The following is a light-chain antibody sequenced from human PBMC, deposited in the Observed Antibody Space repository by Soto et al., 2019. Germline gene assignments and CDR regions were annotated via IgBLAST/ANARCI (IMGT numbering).Light chain of an antibody. CDR3: QQYENLPT. Sequence: DIQMTPSPSTLPASVGDRVTITCRASQNINNYLNWYQQKPGRAPKLLIYDASNLEAGVPSRFRGSGSGTDFTFTISRLQPEDIATYYCQQYENLPTFGQGTRLEIK. CDR1: QNINNY. V-gene: IGKV1-33*01. J-gene: IGKJ5*01. CDR2: DAS.